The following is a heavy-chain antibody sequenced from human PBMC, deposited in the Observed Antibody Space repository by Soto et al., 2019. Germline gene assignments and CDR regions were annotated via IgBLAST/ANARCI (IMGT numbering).Heavy chain of an antibody. D-gene: IGHD1-26*01. Sequence: QVQLVESGGGVVQPGRSLRLSCAASGFTFSSFGMHWVRQAPGKGLEWVAVISHDGSNKYYADSVKGRFTISRDNSKNTLYLQINILRAEDTAVYYCAKDSGTYIVYWGQGTLVTVSS. CDR2: ISHDGSNK. CDR3: AKDSGTYIVY. CDR1: GFTFSSFG. V-gene: IGHV3-30*18. J-gene: IGHJ4*02.